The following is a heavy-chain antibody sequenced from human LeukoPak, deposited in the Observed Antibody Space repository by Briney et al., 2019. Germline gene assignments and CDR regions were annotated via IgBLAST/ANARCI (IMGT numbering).Heavy chain of an antibody. CDR2: ISSSGSYI. Sequence: GGSLRLSCAASGFTFSSYGMNWVRQAPGKGLEWVSSISSSGSYIHYADSVKGRFTISRDNAKDSLYLQMNSLRAEDTAVYYCARDRIAMVRGVNAFGYWGQGTLVTVSS. J-gene: IGHJ4*02. V-gene: IGHV3-21*01. CDR1: GFTFSSYG. D-gene: IGHD3-10*01. CDR3: ARDRIAMVRGVNAFGY.